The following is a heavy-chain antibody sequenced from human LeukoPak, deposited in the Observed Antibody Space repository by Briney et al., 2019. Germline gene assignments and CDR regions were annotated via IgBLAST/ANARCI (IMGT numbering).Heavy chain of an antibody. CDR1: GFSFSGTW. D-gene: IGHD1-14*01. CDR2: IKPDGSEK. J-gene: IGHJ3*01. CDR3: ARGNPNRNALDL. Sequence: PGGSLRLSCAASGFSFSGTWMTWVRQAPGKGLECVANIKPDGSEKYYVDSVKGRFTVSRDNAKNSLFLQMNSLRGEDTAVYYCARGNPNRNALDLWGQGTMVTISS. V-gene: IGHV3-7*01.